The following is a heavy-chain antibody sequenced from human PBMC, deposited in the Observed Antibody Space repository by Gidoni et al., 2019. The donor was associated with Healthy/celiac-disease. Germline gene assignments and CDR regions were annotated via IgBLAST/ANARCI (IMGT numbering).Heavy chain of an antibody. CDR2: ISGSGGST. Sequence: EVQLLESGGGLVQPGGSLRLSCAASGFALSSYAMSWVRQAPGKGLEWVSAISGSGGSTYYADSVKGRFTISRDKSKNTLYLQMNSLRAEDTAVYYCAKDSIGQWPDHDYWGQGTLVTVSS. J-gene: IGHJ4*02. CDR3: AKDSIGQWPDHDY. V-gene: IGHV3-23*01. D-gene: IGHD6-19*01. CDR1: GFALSSYA.